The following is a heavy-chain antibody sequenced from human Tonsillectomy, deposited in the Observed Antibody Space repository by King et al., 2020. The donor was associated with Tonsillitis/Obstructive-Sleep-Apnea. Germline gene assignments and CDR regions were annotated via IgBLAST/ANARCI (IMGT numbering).Heavy chain of an antibody. CDR2: IYWDDDK. Sequence: LTLKESGPTLVKPTETLTLTCSFSGVSLRTSGVGVGWIRQTPGRALEWLATIYWDDDKPYSPSLKSRLSITKDTSKNQVVLTVTNMDPVDTGTYYCVHKWYSSTASGYFDNWGQGTLVTVSS. CDR1: GVSLRTSGVG. V-gene: IGHV2-5*02. CDR3: VHKWYSSTASGYFDN. D-gene: IGHD2-2*01. J-gene: IGHJ4*02.